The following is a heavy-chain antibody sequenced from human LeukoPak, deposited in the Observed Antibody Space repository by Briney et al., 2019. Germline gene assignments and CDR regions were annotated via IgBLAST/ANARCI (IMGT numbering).Heavy chain of an antibody. CDR3: VRSAYYDGRGYYYDY. D-gene: IGHD3-22*01. V-gene: IGHV3-74*01. CDR2: INGGGSTT. Sequence: GGSLRLSCAASGFTFSSYWIHWVRQAPGKGLVWVSRINGGGSTTTYADSVKGRFAISRDNAKNTLYLQMSSLRAEDTAVYYCVRSAYYDGRGYYYDYWGQGILVTVSS. CDR1: GFTFSSYW. J-gene: IGHJ4*02.